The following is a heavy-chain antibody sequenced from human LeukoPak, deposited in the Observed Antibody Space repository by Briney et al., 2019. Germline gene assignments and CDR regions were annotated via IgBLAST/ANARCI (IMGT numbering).Heavy chain of an antibody. Sequence: GGSLRLSCAASGLTFSSYGMHWVRQAPGKGLEWVAVIWYDGSNKYYADSVKGRFTISRDNSKNTLYLQMNSLRAEDTAVYYCAREGSGWVNFDYWGQGTLVTVSS. J-gene: IGHJ4*02. CDR1: GLTFSSYG. V-gene: IGHV3-33*01. CDR3: AREGSGWVNFDY. D-gene: IGHD6-19*01. CDR2: IWYDGSNK.